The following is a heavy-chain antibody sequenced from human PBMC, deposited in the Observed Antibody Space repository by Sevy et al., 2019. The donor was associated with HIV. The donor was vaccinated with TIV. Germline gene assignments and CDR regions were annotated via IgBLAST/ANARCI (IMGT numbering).Heavy chain of an antibody. J-gene: IGHJ4*02. CDR3: ARVGVSYCTDDCYHRFDY. D-gene: IGHD2-21*02. Sequence: GGSLRLPCAASAFTFSSYALLWVRQAPGKGLEWVSLISYDGSKKYYSDSVKGRFAISRDESKTTLFLQMNSLRSEDTAIYYCARVGVSYCTDDCYHRFDYWGRGTLVTVSS. CDR1: AFTFSSYA. CDR2: ISYDGSKK. V-gene: IGHV3-30*09.